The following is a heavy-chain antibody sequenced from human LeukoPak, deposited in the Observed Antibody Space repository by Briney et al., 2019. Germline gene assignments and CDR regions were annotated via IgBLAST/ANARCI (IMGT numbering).Heavy chain of an antibody. J-gene: IGHJ6*03. CDR1: GGSFSGYY. CDR2: INHSGST. CDR3: ARRSGSSGWPANNYYYYYYMDV. Sequence: SETLSLTCAVYGGSFSGYYWSWIRQPPGKGLEWIGEINHSGSTNYNPSLKSRVTISVDTSKNQFSLKLSSVTAADTAVYYCARRSGSSGWPANNYYYYYYMDVWGKGTTVTISS. D-gene: IGHD6-19*01. V-gene: IGHV4-34*01.